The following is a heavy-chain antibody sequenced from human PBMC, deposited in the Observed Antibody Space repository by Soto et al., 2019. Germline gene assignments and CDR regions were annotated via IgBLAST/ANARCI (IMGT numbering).Heavy chain of an antibody. CDR1: GGSISSSSYY. Sequence: SETLSLTCTVSGGSISSSSYYWGWIRQPPGKGLEWIGSSYYSGSTYYNPSLKSRVTISVDTSKNQFSLKLSSVTAADTAVYYCARHPHPNEYPAPYYYYGMDVWGQGTTVTVSS. CDR3: ARHPHPNEYPAPYYYYGMDV. CDR2: SYYSGST. J-gene: IGHJ6*02. V-gene: IGHV4-39*01.